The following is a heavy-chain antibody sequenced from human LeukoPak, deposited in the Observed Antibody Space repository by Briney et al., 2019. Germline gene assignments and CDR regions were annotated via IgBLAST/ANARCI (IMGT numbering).Heavy chain of an antibody. CDR1: GGSISSYY. Sequence: SETLSLTCTVSGGSISSYYWSWIRQPPGQELEWIGYIYYSGSTNYNPSLKSRVTISVDTSKNQFSLRLSSVTAADTAFYYCARTPDVTRWLQPFDYWGQGILVTVSS. CDR2: IYYSGST. V-gene: IGHV4-59*01. CDR3: ARTPDVTRWLQPFDY. D-gene: IGHD5-24*01. J-gene: IGHJ4*02.